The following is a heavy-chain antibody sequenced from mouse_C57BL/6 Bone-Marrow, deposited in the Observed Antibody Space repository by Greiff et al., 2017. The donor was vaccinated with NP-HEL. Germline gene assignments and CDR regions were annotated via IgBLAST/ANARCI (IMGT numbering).Heavy chain of an antibody. CDR2: IDPETGGT. CDR1: GYTFTDYE. J-gene: IGHJ3*01. Sequence: VKLQESGAELVRPGASVTLSCKASGYTFTDYEMHWVKQTPVHGLEWIGAIDPETGGTAYNQKFKGKAILTADKSSSTAYMELRSLTSENSADYYCTRPYSNSFAYWGQGTLGTVSA. D-gene: IGHD2-5*01. CDR3: TRPYSNSFAY. V-gene: IGHV1-15*01.